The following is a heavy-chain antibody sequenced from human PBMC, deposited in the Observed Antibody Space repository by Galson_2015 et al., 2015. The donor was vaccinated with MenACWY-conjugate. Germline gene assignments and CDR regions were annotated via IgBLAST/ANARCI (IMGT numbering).Heavy chain of an antibody. CDR3: ARDTRGHFDY. CDR2: IKQDGREK. CDR1: GFTFSSYW. J-gene: IGHJ4*02. V-gene: IGHV3-7*03. Sequence: SLRLSCAVSGFTFSSYWMSWVRQAPGKGLEWVANIKQDGREKNYVDSVKGRFTISRDNADNSVYLQMDSLRVEDTAVYYCARDTRGHFDYWGQGTLVTFSS.